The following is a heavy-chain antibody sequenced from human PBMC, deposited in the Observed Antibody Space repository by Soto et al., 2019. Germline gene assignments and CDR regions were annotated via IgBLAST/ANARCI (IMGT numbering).Heavy chain of an antibody. CDR1: GFTFSSYG. D-gene: IGHD6-13*01. J-gene: IGHJ4*02. CDR3: AKVASPEGQYSSSWYYFDY. V-gene: IGHV3-30*18. Sequence: PGGSLRLSCAASGFTFSSYGMHWVRQAPGKGLEWVAVISYDGSNKYYADSVKGRFTISRDNSKNTLYLQMNSLRAEDTAVYYCAKVASPEGQYSSSWYYFDYWGQGTLVTVS. CDR2: ISYDGSNK.